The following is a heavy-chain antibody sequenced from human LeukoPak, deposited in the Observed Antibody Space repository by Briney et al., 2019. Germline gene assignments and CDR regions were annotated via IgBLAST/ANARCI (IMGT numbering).Heavy chain of an antibody. CDR1: GFTFSFFS. CDR2: ISSGGVTI. CDR3: AKEGGSSGYTY. V-gene: IGHV3-23*01. Sequence: GAPRLSCVASGFTFSFFSMNRVRQAPGKGVEWVSDISSGGVTIFYTDSVKGRFTISRDNSKNTLYLQMNSLRAEDTAVYYCAKEGGSSGYTYWGQGTLVTVSS. J-gene: IGHJ4*02. D-gene: IGHD3-22*01.